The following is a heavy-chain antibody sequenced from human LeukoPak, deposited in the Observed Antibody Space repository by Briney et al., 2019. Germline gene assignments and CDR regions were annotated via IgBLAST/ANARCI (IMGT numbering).Heavy chain of an antibody. J-gene: IGHJ4*02. Sequence: PGGSLRLSCAASGFTVSNSYMNWVCQAPGKGLEWVSVVYSGGPTYYADSVKGRFTISRDNSKNTLYLQMNSLRVEDTAVYYCARAAKKYYFDDWGQGTLVTVSS. CDR1: GFTVSNSY. CDR3: ARAAKKYYFDD. V-gene: IGHV3-53*01. CDR2: VYSGGPT.